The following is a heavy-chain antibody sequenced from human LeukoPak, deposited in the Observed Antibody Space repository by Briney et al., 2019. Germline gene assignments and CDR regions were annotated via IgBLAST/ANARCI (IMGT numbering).Heavy chain of an antibody. CDR3: ARTSGIAADFDY. CDR1: GGSISSYY. Sequence: SETLSLTCTVSGGSISSYYWSWIRQPPGKGLEWIGYIYYSGSTNYNPSLKSRVTIPVDTSKNQFSLKLSSVTAADTAVYYCARTSGIAADFDYWGQGTLVTVSS. V-gene: IGHV4-59*01. CDR2: IYYSGST. J-gene: IGHJ4*02. D-gene: IGHD6-13*01.